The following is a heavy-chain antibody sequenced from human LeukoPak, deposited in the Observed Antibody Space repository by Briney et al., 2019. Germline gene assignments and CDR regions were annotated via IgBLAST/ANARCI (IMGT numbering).Heavy chain of an antibody. CDR1: GGPISSSSYY. J-gene: IGHJ4*02. Sequence: SETLSLTCTVSGGPISSSSYYWGWIRQPPGKGLEWIGSIYYSGSTYYNPSLKSRVTISVDTSKNQFSLKLSSVTAADTAVYYCATRYSGSHLLDYWGQGTLVTVSS. CDR3: ATRYSGSHLLDY. CDR2: IYYSGST. V-gene: IGHV4-39*01. D-gene: IGHD1-26*01.